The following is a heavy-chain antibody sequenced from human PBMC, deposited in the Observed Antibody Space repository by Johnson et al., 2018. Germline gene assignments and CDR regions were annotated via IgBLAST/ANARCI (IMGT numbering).Heavy chain of an antibody. CDR3: AKDLTLVLPLLPFYYYYGMDV. CDR1: GFTFSSYA. Sequence: QVQLVESGGGVVQPGRSLRLSCAASGFTFSSYAMHWVRQAPGKGLEWVAVISYDGSNKYYADSVKGRFTISRDNSKNTLYLQMNSLSAEDTAVYYCAKDLTLVLPLLPFYYYYGMDVWGQGTTVTVSS. J-gene: IGHJ6*02. D-gene: IGHD3-10*01. V-gene: IGHV3-30*04. CDR2: ISYDGSNK.